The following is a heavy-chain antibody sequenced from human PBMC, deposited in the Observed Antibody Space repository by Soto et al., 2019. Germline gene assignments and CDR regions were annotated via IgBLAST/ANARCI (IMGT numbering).Heavy chain of an antibody. J-gene: IGHJ4*02. CDR3: ARDNGGGGLTLEY. D-gene: IGHD3-16*01. CDR1: GFIFSDYY. CDR2: ISNSGSIT. V-gene: IGHV3-11*01. Sequence: QVHLVESGGGLVKPGGSLRLSCTASGFIFSDYYMSWFRQAPGKGLEWVSDISNSGSITHHADSVEGRFTISRDNAKDSPYLQMRSLRPEDSAIYYCARDNGGGGLTLEYWGQGTLVTVSS.